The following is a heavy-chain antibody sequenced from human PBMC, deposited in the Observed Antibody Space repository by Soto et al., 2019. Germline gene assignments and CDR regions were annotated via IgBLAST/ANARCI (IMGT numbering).Heavy chain of an antibody. CDR1: GFTFSSYA. Sequence: GGSLRLSCAASGFTFSSYAMHWVRQAPGKGLEWVAVISYDGSNKYYADSVKGRFTISRDNSKNTLYLQMNSLRAEDTAVYYCWAPGAPRALAGTSWFDSWGQGTPVTVSS. CDR2: ISYDGSNK. D-gene: IGHD6-19*01. J-gene: IGHJ5*01. V-gene: IGHV3-30-3*01. CDR3: WAPGAPRALAGTSWFDS.